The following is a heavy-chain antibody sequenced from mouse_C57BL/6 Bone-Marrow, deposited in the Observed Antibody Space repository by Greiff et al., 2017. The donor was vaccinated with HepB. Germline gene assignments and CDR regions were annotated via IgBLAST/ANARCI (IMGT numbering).Heavy chain of an antibody. Sequence: EVKLMESGEGLVKPGGSLKLSCAASGFTFSSYAMSWVRQTPEKRLEWVAYISSGGDYIYYSDTVKGRFTISRDNARNTLYLQMSSLKSEDTAMYDCTRGYYLAWFAYWGQGTLVTVSA. CDR1: GFTFSSYA. CDR2: ISSGGDYI. D-gene: IGHD1-1*01. CDR3: TRGYYLAWFAY. J-gene: IGHJ3*01. V-gene: IGHV5-9-1*02.